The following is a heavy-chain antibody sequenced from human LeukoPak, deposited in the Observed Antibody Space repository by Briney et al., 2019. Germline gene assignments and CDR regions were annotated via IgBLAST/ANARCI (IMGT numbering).Heavy chain of an antibody. CDR3: AKESGKFDY. Sequence: EGSLRLSCVASGLPIAGFAMHWVRQAPGKGLEWVSLISGDGVSTFYADSVKGRLSISRDNSKNSLYLEMNSLRTEDAAMYYCAKESGKFDYWGQGTLVAVSS. CDR1: GLPIAGFA. J-gene: IGHJ4*02. V-gene: IGHV3-43*02. CDR2: ISGDGVST.